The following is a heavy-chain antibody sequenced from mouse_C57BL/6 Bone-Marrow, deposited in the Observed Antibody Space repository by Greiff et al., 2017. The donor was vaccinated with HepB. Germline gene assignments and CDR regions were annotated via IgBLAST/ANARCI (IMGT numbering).Heavy chain of an antibody. CDR2: INPNNGGT. V-gene: IGHV1-26*01. D-gene: IGHD2-14*01. CDR3: ARVYRLRNYFDY. CDR1: GYTFTDYY. Sequence: VQLQQSGPELVKPGASVKISCKASGYTFTDYYMNWVKQSHGKSLEWIGDINPNNGGTSYNQKFKGKATLTVDKSSSTAYMELRSLTSEDSAVYYCARVYRLRNYFDYWGQGTTLTVSS. J-gene: IGHJ2*01.